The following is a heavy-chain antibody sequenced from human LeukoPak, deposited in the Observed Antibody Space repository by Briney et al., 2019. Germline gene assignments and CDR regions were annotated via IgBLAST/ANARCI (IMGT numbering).Heavy chain of an antibody. D-gene: IGHD3-3*01. CDR1: GGSISSHY. J-gene: IGHJ4*02. CDR2: IYYSGST. CDR3: ARGGDFWSGYYTYYCDY. V-gene: IGHV4-59*11. Sequence: SETLSLTCTVSGGSISSHYWSWIRQPPGKGLEWIGYIYYSGSTNYNPSLKSRVTISVDTSKNQFSLKLSSVTAADTAVYYCARGGDFWSGYYTYYCDYWGQGTLVTVSS.